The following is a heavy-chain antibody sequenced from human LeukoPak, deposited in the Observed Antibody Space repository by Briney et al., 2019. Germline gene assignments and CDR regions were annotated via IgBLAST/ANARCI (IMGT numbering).Heavy chain of an antibody. Sequence: ASVKVSGKASGYTFTAYYVHWVRQAPGQGLEWMGWINPNSGGTNYAQKFQGRVTMTRDTSISTAYMELSRLRSDDTAVYYCARDPYGSGDYYFDYWGQGTLVTVSS. CDR2: INPNSGGT. J-gene: IGHJ4*02. CDR3: ARDPYGSGDYYFDY. D-gene: IGHD3-10*01. V-gene: IGHV1-2*02. CDR1: GYTFTAYY.